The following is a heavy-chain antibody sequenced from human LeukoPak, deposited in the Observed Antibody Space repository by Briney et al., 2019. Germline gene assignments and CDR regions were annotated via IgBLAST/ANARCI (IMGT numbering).Heavy chain of an antibody. Sequence: GGSLRLSCAASGFTFSGHAMHWVRQAPGKGLEWVAVILYDGSKKYYADSVKGRFTVSRDNSKNTVFLQMTGLRPDDTAMYYCARGGAALDYWGQGTLVTVSS. CDR3: ARGGAALDY. D-gene: IGHD6-25*01. CDR1: GFTFSGHA. CDR2: ILYDGSKK. J-gene: IGHJ4*02. V-gene: IGHV3-30*04.